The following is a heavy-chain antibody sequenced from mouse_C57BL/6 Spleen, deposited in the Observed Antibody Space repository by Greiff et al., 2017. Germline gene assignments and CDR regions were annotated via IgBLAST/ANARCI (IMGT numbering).Heavy chain of an antibody. D-gene: IGHD2-4*01. CDR3: ASLYYDYDDGFYYAMDY. V-gene: IGHV2-5*01. J-gene: IGHJ4*01. CDR2: IWRGGST. Sequence: VQLQQSGPGLVQPSQSLSITCTVSGFSLTSYGVHWVRQSPGKGLEWLGVIWRGGSTDYNAAFMSRLSITKDNSKSQVFCKMNSLQADDIAIYYGASLYYDYDDGFYYAMDYWGQGTSVTVSS. CDR1: GFSLTSYG.